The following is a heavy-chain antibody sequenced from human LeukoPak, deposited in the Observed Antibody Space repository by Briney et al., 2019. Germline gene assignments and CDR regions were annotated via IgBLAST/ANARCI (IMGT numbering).Heavy chain of an antibody. D-gene: IGHD3-10*01. Sequence: GGSLRLSCAASGFTFSYYGMHWVRQAPGKGPEWGAFIRNDGSNKYYADSVKGRFTISRDNSKNTLYLQMNSLRAEDTAVYYCASLLVGAPVDYWGQGTLVTVSS. CDR1: GFTFSYYG. CDR3: ASLLVGAPVDY. V-gene: IGHV3-30*02. CDR2: IRNDGSNK. J-gene: IGHJ4*02.